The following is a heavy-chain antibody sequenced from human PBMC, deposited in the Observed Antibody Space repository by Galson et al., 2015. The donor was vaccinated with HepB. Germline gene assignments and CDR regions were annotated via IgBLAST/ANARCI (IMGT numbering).Heavy chain of an antibody. Sequence: SVKVSCRASGYTFTNYYINWVRQAPGQGLEWMGVINPSLGTTTYAQKFQGRVTMTRDTSTSTVYMELSSLRSEDTAVYYCARVGVVVRGSIGLGGLDVWGRGTTVTVSS. J-gene: IGHJ6*02. CDR2: INPSLGTT. D-gene: IGHD3-10*01. CDR1: GYTFTNYY. CDR3: ARVGVVVRGSIGLGGLDV. V-gene: IGHV1-46*01.